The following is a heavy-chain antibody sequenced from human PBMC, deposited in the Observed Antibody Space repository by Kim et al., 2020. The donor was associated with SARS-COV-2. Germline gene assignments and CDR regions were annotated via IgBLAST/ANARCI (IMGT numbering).Heavy chain of an antibody. CDR3: AKDSVTWCSSDSVYVTAYDF. V-gene: IGHV3-23*01. J-gene: IGHJ3*01. CDR1: GFTFSNYG. CDR2: ICGDGCNK. Sequence: GGSLRLSCEASGFTFSNYGMRWVRQAPGKGLEWVSVICGDGCNKYYADSVKGRFTISRDISENTLHLQMNSLRAEDTAVYYCAKDSVTWCSSDSVYVTAYDFWGQGAMFTVSS. D-gene: IGHD2-2*01.